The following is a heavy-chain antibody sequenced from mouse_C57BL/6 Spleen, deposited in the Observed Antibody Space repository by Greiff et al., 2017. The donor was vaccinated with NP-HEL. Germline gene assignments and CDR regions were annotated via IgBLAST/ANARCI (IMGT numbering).Heavy chain of an antibody. V-gene: IGHV1-64*01. Sequence: VQLQQPGAELVKPGASVKLSCKASGCTFTSYWMHWVKQRPGQGLEWIGMIHPNSGSTNYNEKFKSKATLTVDKSSSTAYMQLSSLTSEDSAVYYCARPSRGVYFDYWGQGTTLTVSS. CDR2: IHPNSGST. J-gene: IGHJ2*01. CDR1: GCTFTSYW. CDR3: ARPSRGVYFDY.